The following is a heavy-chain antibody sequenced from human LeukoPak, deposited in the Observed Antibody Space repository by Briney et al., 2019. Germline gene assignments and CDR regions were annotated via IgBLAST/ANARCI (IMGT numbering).Heavy chain of an antibody. D-gene: IGHD3-9*01. J-gene: IGHJ5*02. V-gene: IGHV1-18*01. CDR3: ARDLKNFDWLLSRNWFDP. Sequence: GASVKVSCKASGYTFTSYGISWVRQAPGQGLEWMGRISAYNGNTNYAQKLQGRVTMTTDTSTSTAYMELRSLRSDDTAVYYCARDLKNFDWLLSRNWFDPWGQGTLVTVSS. CDR1: GYTFTSYG. CDR2: ISAYNGNT.